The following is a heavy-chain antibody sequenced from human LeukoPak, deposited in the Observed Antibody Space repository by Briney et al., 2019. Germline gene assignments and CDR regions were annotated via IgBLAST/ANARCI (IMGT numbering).Heavy chain of an antibody. D-gene: IGHD6-6*01. CDR1: GFTFSSYS. J-gene: IGHJ3*02. V-gene: IGHV3-48*04. CDR3: AKLEGYSSSSGAFDI. CDR2: ISSGSSAI. Sequence: GGSLRLSCAASGFTFSSYSMNWVRQAPGKGLEWVSYISSGSSAIYYADSVKGRLTFSRDNAKNSLYLQMNSLRAEDTAVYYCAKLEGYSSSSGAFDIWGQGTMVTVSS.